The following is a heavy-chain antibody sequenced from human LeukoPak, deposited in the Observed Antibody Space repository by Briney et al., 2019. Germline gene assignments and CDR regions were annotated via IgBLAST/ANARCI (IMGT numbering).Heavy chain of an antibody. CDR2: IIPIFDTP. CDR1: GDTFSNYA. V-gene: IGHV1-69*06. D-gene: IGHD6-13*01. J-gene: IGHJ3*02. CDR3: ARDPKLAAAGTGDAFDI. Sequence: SVKVSCKASGDTFSNYAISWLRQAPGQGLEWMGGIIPIFDTPHYAQKFQGRVTITAEKSTSTAYMELSSLRSEDTAVYYCARDPKLAAAGTGDAFDIWGQGTVVTVSS.